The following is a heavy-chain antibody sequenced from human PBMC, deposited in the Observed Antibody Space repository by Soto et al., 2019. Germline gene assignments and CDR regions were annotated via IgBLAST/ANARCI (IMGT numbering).Heavy chain of an antibody. CDR3: AREGLLGY. V-gene: IGHV1-18*01. CDR1: GYTFSNYG. D-gene: IGHD2-15*01. CDR2: ISGYNGNT. Sequence: GASVKVSCKASGYTFSNYGFSWVRQAPGQGLEWMGWISGYNGNTNYAERLQGRVTMTTDTSTSTAYMELKSLRYDDTAVYYCAREGLLGYWGQGTPVTVSS. J-gene: IGHJ1*01.